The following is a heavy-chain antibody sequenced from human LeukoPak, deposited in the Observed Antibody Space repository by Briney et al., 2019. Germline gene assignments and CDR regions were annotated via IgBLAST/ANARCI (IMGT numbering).Heavy chain of an antibody. J-gene: IGHJ4*02. V-gene: IGHV3-21*01. D-gene: IGHD6-19*01. CDR2: ISSSSSYI. CDR1: GFTFSSYS. Sequence: GGSLRLSCAASGFTFSSYSMNWVRQAPGKGLEWVSSISSSSSYIYYADSVKGRFTISRDNAKNSLYLQMNSLRAEDTAVYYCARLPGIAVAGTDYWGQGTLATVSS. CDR3: ARLPGIAVAGTDY.